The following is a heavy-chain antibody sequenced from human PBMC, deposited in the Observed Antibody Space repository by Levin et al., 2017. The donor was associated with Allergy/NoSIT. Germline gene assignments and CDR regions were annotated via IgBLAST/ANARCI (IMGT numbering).Heavy chain of an antibody. CDR1: GFTFSSYA. V-gene: IGHV3-23*01. CDR3: AKGRRITIFGVVTNNYYYYYMDG. D-gene: IGHD3-3*01. J-gene: IGHJ6*03. CDR2: ISGSGGST. Sequence: GGSLRLSCAASGFTFSSYAMSWVRQAPGKGLEWVSAISGSGGSTYYADSVKGRFTISRDNSKNTLYLQMNSLRAEDTAVYYCAKGRRITIFGVVTNNYYYYYMDGWGKGTTVTVSS.